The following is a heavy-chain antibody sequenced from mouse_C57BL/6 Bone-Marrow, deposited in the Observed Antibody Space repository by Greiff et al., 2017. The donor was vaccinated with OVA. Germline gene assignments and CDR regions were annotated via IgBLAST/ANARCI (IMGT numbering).Heavy chain of an antibody. V-gene: IGHV1-53*01. CDR1: GYTFTSYW. Sequence: QVHVKQPGTELVKPGASVKLSCKASGYTFTSYWMHWVKQRPGQGLEWIGNINPSNGGTNYNEKFKSKATLTVDKSSSTAYMQLSSLTSEDSAVYYCARLLRNWYFDVWGTGTTVTVSS. D-gene: IGHD1-1*01. CDR2: INPSNGGT. J-gene: IGHJ1*03. CDR3: ARLLRNWYFDV.